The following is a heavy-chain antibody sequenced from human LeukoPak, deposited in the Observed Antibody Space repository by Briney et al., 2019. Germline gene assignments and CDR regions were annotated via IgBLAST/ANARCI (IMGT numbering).Heavy chain of an antibody. CDR3: ARPPHY. Sequence: PPQTLSPTPALYGGSFTGYYWSSIRQPPGKGLEWIGEINHSGSTNYNPSLKSRVTISVDTSKNQFSLKLSSVTAADTAVYYCARPPHYWGQGTLVTVSS. V-gene: IGHV4-34*01. J-gene: IGHJ4*02. CDR2: INHSGST. CDR1: GGSFTGYY.